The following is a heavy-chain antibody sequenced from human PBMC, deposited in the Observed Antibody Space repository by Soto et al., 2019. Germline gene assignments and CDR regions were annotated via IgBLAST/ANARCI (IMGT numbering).Heavy chain of an antibody. D-gene: IGHD3-3*01. Sequence: QVQLVESGGGLVKPGGSLRLSCAASGFTFSDYYMSWIRQAPGKGLEWVACISSSGSTIYSAYSVKGRFTISRDNDKHSIYLKMNSVRAKDTAVYYCLWDVWNPYGLGYFYMDVWGKGTTVTVSS. CDR2: ISSSGSTI. CDR3: LWDVWNPYGLGYFYMDV. V-gene: IGHV3-11*01. J-gene: IGHJ6*03. CDR1: GFTFSDYY.